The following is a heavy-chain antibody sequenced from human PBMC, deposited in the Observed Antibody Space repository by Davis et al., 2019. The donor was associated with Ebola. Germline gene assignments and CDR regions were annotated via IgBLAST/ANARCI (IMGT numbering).Heavy chain of an antibody. CDR1: GFTFSSYA. J-gene: IGHJ6*02. V-gene: IGHV3-30*18. CDR2: ISYDGSKK. D-gene: IGHD6-13*01. CDR3: AKDRASNWYGDYGMDV. Sequence: GGSLRLSCAASGFTFSSYAMNWVRQAPGKGLEWVALISYDGSKKFYADSMKGRFTVSRDDSKNTVYLQMNSLRLEDTAVYHCAKDRASNWYGDYGMDVWGQGTTVTVSS.